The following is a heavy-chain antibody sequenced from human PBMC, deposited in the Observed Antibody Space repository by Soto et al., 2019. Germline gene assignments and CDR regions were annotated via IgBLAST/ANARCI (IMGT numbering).Heavy chain of an antibody. J-gene: IGHJ4*02. CDR2: IYYSGST. D-gene: IGHD3-3*01. CDR3: ARLYYDFWSGYYTGSYFDY. CDR1: GVSISSYY. Sequence: LETLSHTCTFSGVSISSYYWILIRQPPGKGLEWIGYIYYSGSTNYNPSLKSRVTISVDTSKNQFSLKLSSVTAADTAVYYCARLYYDFWSGYYTGSYFDYWGQGTLVTVSS. V-gene: IGHV4-59*01.